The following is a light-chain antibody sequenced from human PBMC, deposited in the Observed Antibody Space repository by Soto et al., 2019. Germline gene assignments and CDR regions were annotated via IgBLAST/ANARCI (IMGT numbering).Light chain of an antibody. Sequence: EVVLTQSPATLSLSPGERATLSCRASESVSIYLAWYQQKPGQAPRLLIYAASNRATGIPARFSGSGSGTDFTLTISSLEPEDFSVYYCQQRYNWPVTFGQGTRLEI. CDR1: ESVSIY. V-gene: IGKV3-11*01. J-gene: IGKJ5*01. CDR3: QQRYNWPVT. CDR2: AAS.